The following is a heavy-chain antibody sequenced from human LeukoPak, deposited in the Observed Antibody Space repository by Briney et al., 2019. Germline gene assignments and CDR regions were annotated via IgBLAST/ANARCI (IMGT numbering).Heavy chain of an antibody. V-gene: IGHV1-3*01. Sequence: EASVKVSCKASGYTFTGYYMHWVRQAPGQRLEWMGWINAGNGNTKYSQKFQGRVTITRDTSASTAYMELSSLRSEDTAVYYCAREPSRNWGLRGDWCFDLWGRGTLVTVSS. CDR1: GYTFTGYY. CDR3: AREPSRNWGLRGDWCFDL. CDR2: INAGNGNT. J-gene: IGHJ2*01. D-gene: IGHD7-27*01.